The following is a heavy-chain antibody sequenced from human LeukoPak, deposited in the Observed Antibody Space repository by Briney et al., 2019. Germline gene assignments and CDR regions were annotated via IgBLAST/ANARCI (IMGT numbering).Heavy chain of an antibody. D-gene: IGHD3-22*01. V-gene: IGHV4-59*01. J-gene: IGHJ3*02. CDR1: GGSISSYY. CDR2: IYYSGST. CDR3: ARATYYYDSSGYNDASDI. Sequence: SETLSLTCTVSGGSISSYYWSWIRQPPGKGLEWIGYIYYSGSTNYNPSLKSRVTISVDTSKNQFSLKLSSVTAADTAVYYCARATYYYDSSGYNDASDIWGQGTMVTVSS.